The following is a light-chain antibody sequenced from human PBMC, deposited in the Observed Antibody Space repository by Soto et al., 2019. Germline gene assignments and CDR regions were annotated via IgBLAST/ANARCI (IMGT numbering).Light chain of an antibody. CDR1: SSNIGSNY. J-gene: IGLJ3*02. CDR3: AAWDDSLSVLGV. V-gene: IGLV1-47*01. Sequence: QSVLTQPPSASGTPGQRVTISCSGSSSNIGSNYVYWYQQLPGTAPKLLIYRNNQRPSGVPDRFSGSKSGTSASLAISGLRSEDEADYYCAAWDDSLSVLGVFGGGTKVTVL. CDR2: RNN.